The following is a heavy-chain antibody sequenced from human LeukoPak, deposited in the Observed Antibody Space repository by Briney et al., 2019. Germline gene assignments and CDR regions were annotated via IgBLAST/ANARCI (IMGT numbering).Heavy chain of an antibody. D-gene: IGHD6-13*01. J-gene: IGHJ5*02. Sequence: ASVKVSCKASGYTFTGYYMHWVRQAPGQGLERMGWINPSSGGTNYAQKFQGRVTMTRDTSISTAYMELSRLRSDDTAVYYCAREYGSSSWYGAWGQGTLVTVSS. CDR2: INPSSGGT. CDR3: AREYGSSSWYGA. CDR1: GYTFTGYY. V-gene: IGHV1-2*02.